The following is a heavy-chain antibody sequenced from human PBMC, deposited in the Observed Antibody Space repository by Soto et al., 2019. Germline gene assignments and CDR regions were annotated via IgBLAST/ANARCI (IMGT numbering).Heavy chain of an antibody. D-gene: IGHD4-17*01. CDR3: ARNINGDDLFEY. V-gene: IGHV1-69*13. CDR2: IIPIFGRA. J-gene: IGHJ4*02. Sequence: ASLNVSFKASGCTFSIYSIILFRHSPAQWLEWMGGIIPIFGRANYAQNFHRRVTITADESTSKAYMELSSLRSDGTAVYYCARNINGDDLFEYWGKGTVVTVS. CDR1: GCTFSIYS.